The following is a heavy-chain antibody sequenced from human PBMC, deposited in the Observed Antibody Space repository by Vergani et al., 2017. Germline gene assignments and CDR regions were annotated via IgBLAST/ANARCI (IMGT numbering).Heavy chain of an antibody. Sequence: EVQLVESGGGLVKPGGSLRLSCVGSGFIFGDYSMNWVRQVPGKRLEWVASISSHGDYIYYEDSMKGRFTISRDNARGSLYLQMNSLRAEDTAVYYCAKDAGSKEARYYGSGRWNYLEYWGQGTPVTVPS. J-gene: IGHJ4*02. CDR3: AKDAGSKEARYYGSGRWNYLEY. D-gene: IGHD3-10*01. V-gene: IGHV3-21*01. CDR1: GFIFGDYS. CDR2: ISSHGDYI.